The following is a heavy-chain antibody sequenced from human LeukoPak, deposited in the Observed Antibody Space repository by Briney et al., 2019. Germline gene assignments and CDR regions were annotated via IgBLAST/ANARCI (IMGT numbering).Heavy chain of an antibody. CDR2: TYHSGST. V-gene: IGHV4-30-2*01. J-gene: IGHJ4*02. Sequence: SETLSLTCAVSGGSISSGGYSWSWIRQPPGKGLEWIGYTYHSGSTYYNPSLKSRVTISVDRSKNQFSLKLSSVTAADTAVYYCARRYCSSTSCPIDYWGQGTLVTVSS. CDR3: ARRYCSSTSCPIDY. D-gene: IGHD2-2*01. CDR1: GGSISSGGYS.